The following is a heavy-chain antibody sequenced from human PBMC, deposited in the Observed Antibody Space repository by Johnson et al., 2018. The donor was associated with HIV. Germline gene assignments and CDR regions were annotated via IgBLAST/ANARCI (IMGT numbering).Heavy chain of an antibody. CDR1: GFTVSSNY. CDR3: AREGRTGPDTFDI. Sequence: VQLVESGGGLVQPGGSLRLSCAVSGFTVSSNYITWVRQAPGKGLDWVSVIYSSGSTYYTDSVKGRFTVSRDNSKNTLFLQMNGLRAEDTAVYYCAREGRTGPDTFDIWGQGTMLTVSS. J-gene: IGHJ3*02. V-gene: IGHV3-66*02. CDR2: IYSSGST.